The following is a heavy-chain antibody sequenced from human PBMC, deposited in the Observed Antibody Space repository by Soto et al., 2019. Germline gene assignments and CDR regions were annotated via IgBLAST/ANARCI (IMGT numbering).Heavy chain of an antibody. J-gene: IGHJ4*02. D-gene: IGHD3-3*01. CDR3: ARLPKVRDFWSNPFPYYFDY. Sequence: GESLKISCKGSGYSFTSYWIGWVRQMSGKGLEWMGIIFPADSDIKYNPSFQGHVTISADKSTTTAYLQWSSLKASDTAMYYCARLPKVRDFWSNPFPYYFDYWGQGTQVTVSS. V-gene: IGHV5-51*01. CDR1: GYSFTSYW. CDR2: IFPADSDI.